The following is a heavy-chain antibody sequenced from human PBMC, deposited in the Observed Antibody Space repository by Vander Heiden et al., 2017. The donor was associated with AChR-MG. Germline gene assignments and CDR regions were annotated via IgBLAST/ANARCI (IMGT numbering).Heavy chain of an antibody. CDR1: VFPFRRYA. J-gene: IGHJ5*02. D-gene: IGHD3-22*01. CDR3: SKVYDSSGFYEFDP. Sequence: EVQLLESGGGLVHPGGSLRLSCEASVFPFRRYALTWVRQAPGKGLEWVSGISASGGATDYADSVKGRFTISRDNSKNTLFLQLNSLRGEDTAIYYCSKVYDSSGFYEFDPWGQGTLVTVSS. V-gene: IGHV3-23*01. CDR2: ISASGGAT.